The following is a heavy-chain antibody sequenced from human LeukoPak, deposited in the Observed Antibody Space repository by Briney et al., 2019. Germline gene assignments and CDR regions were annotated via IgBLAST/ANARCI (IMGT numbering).Heavy chain of an antibody. CDR2: INQDGSET. V-gene: IGHV3-7*01. CDR3: AKSNAARDASGSDY. D-gene: IGHD3-10*01. CDR1: GFTFSSYW. Sequence: PGRSLRLSCAASGFTFSSYWMGWVRQAPGKGLEWVANINQDGSETYYVDSVEGRITISRDNAKNSLYLQMNSLRAEDTAVYFCAKSNAARDASGSDYWGQGTLVTVSS. J-gene: IGHJ4*02.